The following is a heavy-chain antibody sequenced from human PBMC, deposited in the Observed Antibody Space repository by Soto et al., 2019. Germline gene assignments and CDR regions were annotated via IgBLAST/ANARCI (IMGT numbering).Heavy chain of an antibody. V-gene: IGHV3-23*01. CDR2: ISGSGGST. CDR3: AKQGDSSGYFDD. J-gene: IGHJ4*02. CDR1: GFTFSSYA. D-gene: IGHD6-19*01. Sequence: SGGYLRLSCSASGFTFSSYAMSWVRQAPGKGLEWVSAISGSGGSTYYADSVKGRFTISRDNSKNTLYLQMNSLRAEDTAVYYCAKQGDSSGYFDDWGQGTLITLP.